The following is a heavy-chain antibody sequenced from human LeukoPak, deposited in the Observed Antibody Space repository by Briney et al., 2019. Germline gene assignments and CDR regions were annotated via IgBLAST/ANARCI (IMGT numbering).Heavy chain of an antibody. CDR3: ARSMEPDYDSSGLDY. CDR1: GSTFSSYW. CDR2: IKQDGSEK. V-gene: IGHV3-7*01. Sequence: GGSLRLSCAASGSTFSSYWMSWVRQAPGKGLEWVANIKQDGSEKYYVDSVKGRFTISRDNAKNSMYLQMNSLRAEDTAVYYCARSMEPDYDSSGLDYWGQGTLVTVSS. D-gene: IGHD3-22*01. J-gene: IGHJ4*02.